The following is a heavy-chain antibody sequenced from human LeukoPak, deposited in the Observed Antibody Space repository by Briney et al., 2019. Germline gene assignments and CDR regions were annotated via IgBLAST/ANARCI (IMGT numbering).Heavy chain of an antibody. Sequence: GASVKVSCKASGYTFTGYYIHWVRQAPGQGLEWMGWINPNSGGTNYAQKFQGRVTMTRDTSITTAYMDLTSLTSDDTAVYYCARRLSTWTEGRFDPWGQGTLVTVSS. V-gene: IGHV1-2*02. CDR2: INPNSGGT. D-gene: IGHD6-13*01. CDR3: ARRLSTWTEGRFDP. CDR1: GYTFTGYY. J-gene: IGHJ5*02.